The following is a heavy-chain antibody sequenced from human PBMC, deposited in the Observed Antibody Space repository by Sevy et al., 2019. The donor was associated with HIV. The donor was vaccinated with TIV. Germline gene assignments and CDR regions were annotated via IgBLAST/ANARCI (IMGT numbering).Heavy chain of an antibody. CDR3: ARGDYNDVYYFFDL. Sequence: GGSLRLSCEVSGFTFSSYWMHWVRQAPGKGLVWVSRINSDESSINYADSVKGRFTISRDNAKNTLYLQMEGLRAEDTGVYYCARGDYNDVYYFFDLLGRGTLVTVSS. CDR2: INSDESSI. V-gene: IGHV3-74*01. D-gene: IGHD3-22*01. J-gene: IGHJ2*01. CDR1: GFTFSSYW.